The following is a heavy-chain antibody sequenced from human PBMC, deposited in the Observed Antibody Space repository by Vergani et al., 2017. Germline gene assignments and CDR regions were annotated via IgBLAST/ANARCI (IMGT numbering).Heavy chain of an antibody. CDR1: GGSISSYY. Sequence: QVQLQESGPGLVKPSETLSLTCTVSGGSISSYYWSWIRQPPGKGLEWIGYIYYSGSTNYNPSLKSRVTISVDTSKNQFSLKLSSVTAADTAVYYCARENPNNWNYYFDYWGQGTLVTVSS. J-gene: IGHJ4*02. D-gene: IGHD1-7*01. V-gene: IGHV4-59*01. CDR3: ARENPNNWNYYFDY. CDR2: IYYSGST.